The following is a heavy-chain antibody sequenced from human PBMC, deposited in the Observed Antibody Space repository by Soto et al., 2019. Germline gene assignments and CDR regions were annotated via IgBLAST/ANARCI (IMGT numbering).Heavy chain of an antibody. CDR2: IYYSGST. CDR3: ARRYGGKFDY. CDR1: XXSINSYY. V-gene: IGHV4-59*01. Sequence: XXSINSYYWSWIRQPPGKGLEWIGYIYYSGSTNYNPSLKSRVTISVDTSKNQFSLKLRSVTGADTAVYYCARRYGGKFDYWGQGTLVTVSS. J-gene: IGHJ4*02. D-gene: IGHD1-26*01.